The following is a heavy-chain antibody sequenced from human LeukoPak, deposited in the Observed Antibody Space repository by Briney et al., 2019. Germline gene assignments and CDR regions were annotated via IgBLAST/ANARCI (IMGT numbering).Heavy chain of an antibody. CDR2: IYYSGST. J-gene: IGHJ4*02. CDR1: GGSISTYS. V-gene: IGHV4-59*12. D-gene: IGHD3-22*01. CDR3: AREDYDSSGPLFDY. Sequence: ASETLSLTCTVSGGSISTYSWSWIRQPPGKGLEWIGYIYYSGSTYYNPSLKSRVTISVDTSKNQFSLKLSSVTAADTAVYYCAREDYDSSGPLFDYWGQGTLVTVSS.